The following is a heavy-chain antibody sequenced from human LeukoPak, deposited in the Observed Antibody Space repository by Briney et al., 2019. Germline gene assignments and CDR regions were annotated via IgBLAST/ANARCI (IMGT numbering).Heavy chain of an antibody. J-gene: IGHJ4*02. Sequence: SETLSLTCAVYGGSFSSYYWSWIRQPPGKGLEWIGEINHSGSTNYSPSLKSRVTISVDTSKNQFSLKLSSVTAADTAVYYCARGVGYSSGWYVSSPHDMTPFDYWGQGTLVTVSS. V-gene: IGHV4-34*01. CDR2: INHSGST. CDR3: ARGVGYSSGWYVSSPHDMTPFDY. CDR1: GGSFSSYY. D-gene: IGHD6-19*01.